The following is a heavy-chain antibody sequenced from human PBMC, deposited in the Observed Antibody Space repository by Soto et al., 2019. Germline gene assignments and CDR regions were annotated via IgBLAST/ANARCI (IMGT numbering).Heavy chain of an antibody. V-gene: IGHV3-66*01. J-gene: IGHJ6*02. CDR3: ARGGTTRPLHYYYGMDV. CDR1: GLTVSDNY. Sequence: EVQLVESGGDLVQPGGSLRLSCAASGLTVSDNYMSWVRQAPGKGLEWVSVIYSGGTIYYADSVKGRFTISRDNSKNTLYLQMNSLRAEDTAMYYCARGGTTRPLHYYYGMDVWGQGTTVTVSS. D-gene: IGHD4-17*01. CDR2: IYSGGTI.